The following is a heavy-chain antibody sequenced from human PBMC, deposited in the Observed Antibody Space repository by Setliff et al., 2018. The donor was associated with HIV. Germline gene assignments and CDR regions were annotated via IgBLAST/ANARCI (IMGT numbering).Heavy chain of an antibody. CDR1: GYTFTNYF. J-gene: IGHJ4*02. Sequence: GASVKVSCKASGYTFTNYFVHWVRQAPGQGLEWMGMINPSGGQRSFAQKFQGRITVARDTSTSTAYMELNSLSSEDTAVYYCARPGGSYGDYGWYLRFWGQGTLVTVSS. CDR3: ARPGGSYGDYGWYLRF. D-gene: IGHD4-17*01. V-gene: IGHV1-46*01. CDR2: INPSGGQR.